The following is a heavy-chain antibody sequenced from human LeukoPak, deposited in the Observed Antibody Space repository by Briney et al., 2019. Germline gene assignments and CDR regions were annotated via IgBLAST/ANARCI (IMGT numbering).Heavy chain of an antibody. J-gene: IGHJ6*03. CDR3: ARASDYVWGSYRYRPYYYYMDV. Sequence: SVKVSCKASGGTFSSYAISWVRQAPGQGLEWMGGIIPIFGTANYAQKFQGRVTITTDEFTSTAYMELSSLRSEDTAVYYCARASDYVWGSYRYRPYYYYMDVWGKGTTVTVSS. D-gene: IGHD3-16*02. V-gene: IGHV1-69*05. CDR2: IIPIFGTA. CDR1: GGTFSSYA.